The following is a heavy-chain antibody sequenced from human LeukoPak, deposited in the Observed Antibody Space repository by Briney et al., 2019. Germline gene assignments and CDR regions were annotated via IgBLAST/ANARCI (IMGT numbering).Heavy chain of an antibody. CDR3: AREEYGDYVFFYY. CDR2: ISSSGSTI. V-gene: IGHV3-48*03. CDR1: GFTFSSYE. Sequence: GGSLRLSCEASGFTFSSYEMNWVRQAPGKGLEWVSYISSSGSTIYYADSVKGRFTISRDNAKNSLYLQMNSLRAEDTAVYYCAREEYGDYVFFYYWGQGTLVTVSS. J-gene: IGHJ4*02. D-gene: IGHD4-17*01.